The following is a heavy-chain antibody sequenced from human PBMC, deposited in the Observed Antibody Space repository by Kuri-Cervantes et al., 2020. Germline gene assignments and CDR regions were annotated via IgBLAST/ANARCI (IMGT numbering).Heavy chain of an antibody. J-gene: IGHJ6*02. D-gene: IGHD4-11*01. V-gene: IGHV3-49*03. CDR3: VRGTTVPFKQYYGMDV. Sequence: GESLKISCAASGFIVGDYAMTWFRQAPGKGLEWVGLIRSKYYGETTEYAASVKGRFFISRDDSANIANLQMNSLKSEDTAVYFCVRGTTVPFKQYYGMDVWGQGTMVTVSS. CDR2: IRSKYYGETT. CDR1: GFIVGDYA.